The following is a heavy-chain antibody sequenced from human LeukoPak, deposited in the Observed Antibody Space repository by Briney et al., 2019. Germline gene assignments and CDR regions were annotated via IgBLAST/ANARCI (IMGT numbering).Heavy chain of an antibody. CDR2: INWNGGST. Sequence: PGGSLRLSCAASGFTFDDGMSWVRQAPGKGLEWVSGINWNGGSTGYADSVKGRFTISRDNAKNSLYLQMNSLRAEDTALYYCAKVRGSIAAAGFDYWGQGTLVTVSS. J-gene: IGHJ4*02. V-gene: IGHV3-20*04. D-gene: IGHD6-13*01. CDR1: GFTFDDG. CDR3: AKVRGSIAAAGFDY.